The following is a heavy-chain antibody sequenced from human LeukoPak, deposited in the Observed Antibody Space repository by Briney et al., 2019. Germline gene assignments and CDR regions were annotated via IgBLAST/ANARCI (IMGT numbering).Heavy chain of an antibody. Sequence: SETLSLTCAVSGGSFSGYYWSWIRQPPGKGLEWIGEINHSGSTNYNPSLKSRVTISVDTSKNQFSLKLSSVTAADTAVYYCARGHSSVVTAIPYYFDYWGRGTLVTVSS. J-gene: IGHJ4*02. V-gene: IGHV4-34*01. CDR2: INHSGST. D-gene: IGHD2-21*02. CDR1: GGSFSGYY. CDR3: ARGHSSVVTAIPYYFDY.